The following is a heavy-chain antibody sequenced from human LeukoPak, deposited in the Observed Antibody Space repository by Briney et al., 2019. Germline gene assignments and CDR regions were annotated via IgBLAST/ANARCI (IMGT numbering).Heavy chain of an antibody. V-gene: IGHV4-4*07. Sequence: SETLSLTCTVSGGSISSYYWSWIRQPAGKGLEWIGRIYTSGSTNYNPSLKSRVTMSVDTSKNQFSLKLSSVTAADTAVYYCARDHSHLGYCSSTSCPHAFDIWGQGTMVTVSS. J-gene: IGHJ3*02. CDR2: IYTSGST. D-gene: IGHD2-2*01. CDR3: ARDHSHLGYCSSTSCPHAFDI. CDR1: GGSISSYY.